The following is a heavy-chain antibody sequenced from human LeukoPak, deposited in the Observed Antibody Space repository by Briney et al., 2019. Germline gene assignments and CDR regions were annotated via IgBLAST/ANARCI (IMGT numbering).Heavy chain of an antibody. CDR2: IWEGGRET. D-gene: IGHD5-12*01. CDR1: GFTFSGCW. V-gene: IGHV3-7*01. Sequence: GGSLRLSCTASGFTFSGCWMNWVRQAPGKGLEWVANIWEGGRETHYVDSVKGRFTISGDSAKTSLDLQMNSLRAEDAAVYYCARGRDIVATAPDYNYGMDVWGQGTTVTVSS. J-gene: IGHJ6*02. CDR3: ARGRDIVATAPDYNYGMDV.